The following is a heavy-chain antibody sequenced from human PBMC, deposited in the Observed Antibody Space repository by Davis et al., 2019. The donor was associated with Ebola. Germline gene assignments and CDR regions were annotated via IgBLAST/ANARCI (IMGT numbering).Heavy chain of an antibody. D-gene: IGHD1-26*01. V-gene: IGHV3-21*01. CDR2: TSSSSDYI. CDR1: GFTFSTYS. J-gene: IGHJ4*02. CDR3: AVGSYYFGY. Sequence: GGSLRLSCAASGFTFSTYSMNWVRQAPGKGLEWVSSTSSSSDYIYYADSVKGRFTISKDNAKKSLYLQMNSLGAEDTAVYYCAVGSYYFGYWGQGTLVTVSS.